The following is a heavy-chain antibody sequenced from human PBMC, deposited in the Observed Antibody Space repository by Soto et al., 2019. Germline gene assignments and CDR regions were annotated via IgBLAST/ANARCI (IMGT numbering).Heavy chain of an antibody. CDR2: IVVGSGNT. V-gene: IGHV1-58*01. CDR3: AADQEYYDILTGYSYNWFDP. J-gene: IGHJ5*02. Sequence: SVKVSCKASGFTFTSSAVQWVRQARGQRLEWIGWIVVGSGNTNYAQKFQERVTITRDMSTSTAYMELSSLRSEDTAVYYCAADQEYYDILTGYSYNWFDPWGQGTLVTVSS. D-gene: IGHD3-9*01. CDR1: GFTFTSSA.